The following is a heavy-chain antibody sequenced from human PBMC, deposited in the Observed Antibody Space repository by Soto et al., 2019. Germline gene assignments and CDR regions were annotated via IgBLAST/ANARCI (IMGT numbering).Heavy chain of an antibody. Sequence: EVQLVESGGGLVQPGGSLRLSCAASGFTFSSCWMHWVRQAPGKGLVWVSRINSDGSSTSYADSVKGRFTISRDNAKNTLYLQMNSLRAEDTAVYYCARVDFSGSYSYFDYWGQGTLVTVSS. CDR3: ARVDFSGSYSYFDY. V-gene: IGHV3-74*01. J-gene: IGHJ4*02. D-gene: IGHD1-26*01. CDR2: INSDGSST. CDR1: GFTFSSCW.